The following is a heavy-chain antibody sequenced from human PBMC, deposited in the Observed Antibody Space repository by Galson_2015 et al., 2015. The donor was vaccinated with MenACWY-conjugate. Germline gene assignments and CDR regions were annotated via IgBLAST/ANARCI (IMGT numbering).Heavy chain of an antibody. V-gene: IGHV3-7*03. CDR2: INPDGSDK. J-gene: IGHJ4*02. CDR1: GLTFRDYW. CDR3: ATGGGSGLAS. D-gene: IGHD6-25*01. Sequence: SLRLSCAASGLTFRDYWMSWVRQAPGEGLEWVAMINPDGSDKFYVESVKGRCSISRDNAKNSLYLQLNSLGADDTAVYYCATGGGSGLASWGQGTLVTVSS.